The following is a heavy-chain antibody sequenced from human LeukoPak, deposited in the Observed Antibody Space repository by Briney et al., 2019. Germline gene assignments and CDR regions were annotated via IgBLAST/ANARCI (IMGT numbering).Heavy chain of an antibody. D-gene: IGHD6-13*01. V-gene: IGHV3-43D*03. CDR1: GFTFDDYA. J-gene: IGHJ6*03. Sequence: PGGSLRLSCAASGFTFDDYAMHWVRQAPGKGLEWVSLISWDGGSTYYADSVKGRFTISRDNSKNSLYLQMNSLRAEDTALYYCAKDSDMAAWGYMDVWGKGTTVTVSS. CDR3: AKDSDMAAWGYMDV. CDR2: ISWDGGST.